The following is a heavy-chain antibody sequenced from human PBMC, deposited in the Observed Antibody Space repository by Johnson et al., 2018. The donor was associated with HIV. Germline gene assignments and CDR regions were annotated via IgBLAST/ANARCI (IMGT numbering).Heavy chain of an antibody. CDR2: ISYDGSNK. CDR1: RFTFSSYA. V-gene: IGHV3-30*04. CDR3: ARGSWSSGSYGIWYAFDI. Sequence: QVHLVASAGAVTQPGRSLRLSCPASRFTFSSYAMHWVRQAPAKGLEWVAVISYDGSNKYYADSVKGRFTISRDNSKHTLYLQMNSLGAEDTAVYYCARGSWSSGSYGIWYAFDIWGQGTKVTVSS. J-gene: IGHJ3*02. D-gene: IGHD1-26*01.